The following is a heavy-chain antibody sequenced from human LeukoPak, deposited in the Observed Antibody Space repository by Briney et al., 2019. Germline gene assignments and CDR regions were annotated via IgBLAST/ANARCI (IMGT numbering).Heavy chain of an antibody. V-gene: IGHV4-59*01. J-gene: IGHJ3*02. CDR2: IYYTGRT. CDR3: ARLLDYDSSGDPDTFDI. CDR1: GGSISSDY. D-gene: IGHD3-22*01. Sequence: SETLSLTCTVSGGSISSDYWRWVRQSPGKGLEWIRFIYYTGRTRYNPSLQSRVTISVDTSKNHFSLKLRSLSAADTAVYYCARLLDYDSSGDPDTFDIWGQGTMATVSS.